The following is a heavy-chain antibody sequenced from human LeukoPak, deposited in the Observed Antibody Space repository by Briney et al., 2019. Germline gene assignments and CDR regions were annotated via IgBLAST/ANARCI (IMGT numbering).Heavy chain of an antibody. J-gene: IGHJ5*02. V-gene: IGHV3-23*01. CDR1: GFRFSGYA. CDR2: ISPSAENT. D-gene: IGHD5-12*01. CDR3: AKDIGAKPEDWFDS. Sequence: PGGSLRLSCAVSGFRFSGYAMNWVRQAPGKGLEWVSSISPSAENTYYADSVRGRSIVSRDNANNTLFLHMNSLRAEDTAVYYCAKDIGAKPEDWFDSWGQGTLVTVSS.